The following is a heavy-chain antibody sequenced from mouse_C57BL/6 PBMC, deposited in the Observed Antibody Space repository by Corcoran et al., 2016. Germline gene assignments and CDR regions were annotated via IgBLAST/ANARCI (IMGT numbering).Heavy chain of an antibody. Sequence: QVQLQQSGAELARPGASVKLSCKASGYTFTSYGISWVKQRTGQGLEWIGEIYPRSGNTYYNEKFKGKATLTADKSSSTAYMELRSLTSEDSAVYFCARREGPSWLVFYAMDYWGQGTSVTVSS. J-gene: IGHJ4*01. CDR3: ARREGPSWLVFYAMDY. CDR2: IYPRSGNT. D-gene: IGHD6-2*01. CDR1: GYTFTSYG. V-gene: IGHV1-81*01.